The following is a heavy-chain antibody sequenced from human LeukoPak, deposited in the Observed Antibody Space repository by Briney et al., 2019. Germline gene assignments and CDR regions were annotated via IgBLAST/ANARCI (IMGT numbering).Heavy chain of an antibody. Sequence: SVKVSCKASGGTFSSYAISWVRQAPGQGLEWMGGIIPIFGTANYAQKFPGRVTSTADESTSTAYMELSSLRSEDTAVYYCAREADYDFWSGISRAFDYWGQGTLVTVSS. J-gene: IGHJ4*02. CDR1: GGTFSSYA. CDR3: AREADYDFWSGISRAFDY. V-gene: IGHV1-69*13. D-gene: IGHD3-3*01. CDR2: IIPIFGTA.